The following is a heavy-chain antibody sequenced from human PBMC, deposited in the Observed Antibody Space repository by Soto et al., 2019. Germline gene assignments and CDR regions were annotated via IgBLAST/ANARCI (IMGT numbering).Heavy chain of an antibody. D-gene: IGHD3-22*01. Sequence: SETLSLTCAVSGGSLSSSAYSWSWIRQPPGKGLEWIGFIYQSGSTYYNPSLKSRVAMSLDRPKNQFSLKLSSVTAADTAVYYCARELLFYDSDGFSWDDAFDIWGQGTMVTVSS. CDR2: IYQSGST. V-gene: IGHV4-30-2*01. CDR1: GGSLSSSAYS. CDR3: ARELLFYDSDGFSWDDAFDI. J-gene: IGHJ3*02.